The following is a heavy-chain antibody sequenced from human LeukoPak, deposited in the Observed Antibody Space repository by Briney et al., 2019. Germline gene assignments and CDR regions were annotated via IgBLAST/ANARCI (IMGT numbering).Heavy chain of an antibody. CDR1: GFTFSDHY. J-gene: IGHJ4*01. CDR3: TKLGRACRDFDY. D-gene: IGHD1-26*01. Sequence: GGSLRLSCAASGFTFSDHYIDWVRQAPGKGLEWVGRSRDKGNSYTTAYAASVRGRFTISRDDSKHSLYLQMNSLKIEDTAGYYCTKLGRACRDFDYWGQGTLVTVS. V-gene: IGHV3-72*01. CDR2: SRDKGNSYTT.